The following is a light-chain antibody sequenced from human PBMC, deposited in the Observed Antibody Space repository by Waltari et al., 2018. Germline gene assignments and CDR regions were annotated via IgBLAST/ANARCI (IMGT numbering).Light chain of an antibody. V-gene: IGLV3-21*04. J-gene: IGLJ3*02. CDR1: NIGWIS. Sequence: YVLTQPPSVSVAPGETAKIHRGRPNIGWISVNWYHQKPGQAPVLVIYDDRDRPSGIPERFSGSNSGNVATLTISRVEAGDEADYFCQVWYSSGDRWVFGGGTKLTVL. CDR2: DDR. CDR3: QVWYSSGDRWV.